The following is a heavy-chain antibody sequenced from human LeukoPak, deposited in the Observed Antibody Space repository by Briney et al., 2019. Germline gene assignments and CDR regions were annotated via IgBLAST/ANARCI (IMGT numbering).Heavy chain of an antibody. CDR2: FDPEGGET. CDR3: APPGGGIVVVPALDY. V-gene: IGHV1-24*01. D-gene: IGHD2-2*01. J-gene: IGHJ4*02. Sequence: ASVKVSCQVSGYTLTELSMHWVRQAPGKWLAWVGGFDPEGGETFYARKFRGRVTITVETSTDEAYMELSSLRARGTAGFYCAPPGGGIVVVPALDYWGQGTLVTVSS. CDR1: GYTLTELS.